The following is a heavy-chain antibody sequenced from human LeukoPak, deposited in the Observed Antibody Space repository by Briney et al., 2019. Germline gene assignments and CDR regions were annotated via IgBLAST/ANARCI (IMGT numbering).Heavy chain of an antibody. CDR3: ATLKGWYGEGCFDY. V-gene: IGHV3-53*01. D-gene: IGHD3-10*01. CDR2: IYPDGKA. CDR1: GFTVSNIY. Sequence: GGSLRLSCAASGFTVSNIYMGWVRQAPGKGLDWVSVIYPDGKAYYAESVKGRFTISRDSSENTLFLQMNSLRAEDTAVYYCATLKGWYGEGCFDYWGQGTLVTVSS. J-gene: IGHJ4*02.